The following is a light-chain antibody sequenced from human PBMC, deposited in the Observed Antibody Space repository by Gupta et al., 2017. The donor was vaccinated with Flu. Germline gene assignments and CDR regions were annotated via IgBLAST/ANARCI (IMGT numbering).Light chain of an antibody. V-gene: IGLV1-47*01. Sequence: QPVLTQPPSASATPGQRVTISCSGSSSNIGSNYVYWYQQLPGTAPKLLIYRNDQRPSGVPDRFSGSKSGTSASLAISGLRSEDEADYYCAAWDDSLSAWVFGGGTKLTVL. CDR2: RND. CDR3: AAWDDSLSAWV. CDR1: SSNIGSNY. J-gene: IGLJ3*02.